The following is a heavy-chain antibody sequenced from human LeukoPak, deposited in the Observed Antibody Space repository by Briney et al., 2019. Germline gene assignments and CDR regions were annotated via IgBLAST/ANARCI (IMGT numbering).Heavy chain of an antibody. J-gene: IGHJ4*02. D-gene: IGHD6-19*01. CDR1: GYTFTSYG. Sequence: GASVKVSCKASGYTFTSYGISWVRQAPGQGLEWMGWISTNNGNTNYAQKVQGRVTMTTDTSTSTAYMELRSLRFDDTAVYYCARGGITVARDYFDSWGQGTLVTVSS. CDR2: ISTNNGNT. CDR3: ARGGITVARDYFDS. V-gene: IGHV1-18*01.